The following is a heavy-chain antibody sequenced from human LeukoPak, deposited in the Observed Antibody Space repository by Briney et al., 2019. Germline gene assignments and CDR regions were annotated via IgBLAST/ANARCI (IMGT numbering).Heavy chain of an antibody. CDR3: ARLGDHDCGDYVSSFDI. V-gene: IGHV4-39*01. Sequence: SETLSLTCTVSGGSISSSSYYWGWIRQPPGKGLEWIGSIYYSGSTYYNPSLKSRVTISVDTSKNQFSLKLSSVTAADTAVYYCARLGDHDCGDYVSSFDIWGQGTMVTVSS. D-gene: IGHD4-17*01. CDR2: IYYSGST. J-gene: IGHJ3*02. CDR1: GGSISSSSYY.